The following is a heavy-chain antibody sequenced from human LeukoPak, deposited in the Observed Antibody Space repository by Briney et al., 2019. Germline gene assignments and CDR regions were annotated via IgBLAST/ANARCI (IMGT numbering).Heavy chain of an antibody. CDR1: GFTFNSYA. J-gene: IGHJ2*01. CDR2: ISNDGSDK. Sequence: GGSLRLSCAASGFTFNSYAMSWVRQAPGKGLEWVAVISNDGSDKYYADSVKGRFTISRDNSKSTLYLQMNSLRTEDTAVYYCARRWYFDLWGRGTLVTVSS. V-gene: IGHV3-30*04. CDR3: ARRWYFDL.